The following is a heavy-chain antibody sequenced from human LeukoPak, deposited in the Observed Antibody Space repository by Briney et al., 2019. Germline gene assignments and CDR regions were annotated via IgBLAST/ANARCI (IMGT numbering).Heavy chain of an antibody. CDR3: ARQGCSSTSCYYYYYMDV. Sequence: GESLKISCKGSGYSFTSYWIGWVRQMPGKGLEWMGIIYPGDSDTRYSPSFQGQVTISADKSISTAYLQWSSLTASDTAMYYCARQGCSSTSCYYYYYMDVWGEGTTVTVSS. J-gene: IGHJ6*03. CDR2: IYPGDSDT. D-gene: IGHD2-2*01. V-gene: IGHV5-51*01. CDR1: GYSFTSYW.